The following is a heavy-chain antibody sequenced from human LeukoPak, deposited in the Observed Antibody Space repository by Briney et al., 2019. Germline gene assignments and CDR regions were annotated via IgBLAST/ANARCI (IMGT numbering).Heavy chain of an antibody. CDR1: GGSISSYY. Sequence: SETLSLTCTVSGGSISSYYWSWIRQPPGKGLEWIGYIYYSGSTNYNPSLKSRVTISVDTSKNQFSLKLRSVTAADTAVYYCARGVCSGGSCRNWFDPWGQGTLVTVSS. J-gene: IGHJ5*02. CDR2: IYYSGST. CDR3: ARGVCSGGSCRNWFDP. V-gene: IGHV4-59*01. D-gene: IGHD2-15*01.